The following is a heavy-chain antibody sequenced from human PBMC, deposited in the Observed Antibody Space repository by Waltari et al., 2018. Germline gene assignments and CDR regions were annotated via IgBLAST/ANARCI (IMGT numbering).Heavy chain of an antibody. CDR3: ARTFIVVVITGGYYYYGMDV. CDR1: GGSFSGYY. J-gene: IGHJ6*02. V-gene: IGHV4-34*01. D-gene: IGHD3-22*01. CDR2: INHSGST. Sequence: QVQLQQWGAGLLKPSETLSLTCAVYGGSFSGYYWSWIRQPPGTGLEWIGEINHSGSTNYNPSLKSRVTISVDTSKNQFSLKLSSVTAADTAVYYCARTFIVVVITGGYYYYGMDVWGQGTTVTVSS.